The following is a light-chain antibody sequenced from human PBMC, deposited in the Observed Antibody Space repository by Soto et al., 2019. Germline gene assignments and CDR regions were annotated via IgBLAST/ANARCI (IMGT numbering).Light chain of an antibody. J-gene: IGKJ1*01. CDR3: GQFVSSPPRT. Sequence: EIVLTQSPGTLSLSPGERATLSCRASQSVGSTFLAWYQQKPGQAPSLLIYGVSTRATGIPDRFSGSWSGTDCTLSISRREPEDCAVYYCGQFVSSPPRTFGQGTKVEIK. V-gene: IGKV3-20*01. CDR2: GVS. CDR1: QSVGSTF.